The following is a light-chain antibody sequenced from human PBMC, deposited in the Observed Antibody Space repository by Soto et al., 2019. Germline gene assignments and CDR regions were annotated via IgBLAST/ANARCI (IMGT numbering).Light chain of an antibody. V-gene: IGLV2-23*01. Sequence: QSALTQPASVSGSPGQSITISCTRTSSDVGGYDLVSWYQQHPGKAPKLIIYEGSKRPSGISNRFSGSKSGNTASLIISGLQGDDEGDYYCSAYVSSNTLLFGGGTKLTVL. J-gene: IGLJ3*02. CDR1: SSDVGGYDL. CDR2: EGS. CDR3: SAYVSSNTLL.